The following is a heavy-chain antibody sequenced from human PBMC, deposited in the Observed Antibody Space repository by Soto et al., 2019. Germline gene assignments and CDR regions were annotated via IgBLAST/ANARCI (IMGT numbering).Heavy chain of an antibody. V-gene: IGHV3-23*01. J-gene: IGHJ6*02. CDR3: AKAYCSSTSCYTIAYYHYYYGMDV. CDR2: ISGSGGST. CDR1: GFTFSSYA. Sequence: PGGSLRLSCAASGFTFSSYAMSWVRQAPGKGLEWVSAISGSGGSTYYADSVKGRFTISRDNSKNTLYLQMNSLRAEDTAVYYCAKAYCSSTSCYTIAYYHYYYGMDVWGQGPTVTVYS. D-gene: IGHD2-2*02.